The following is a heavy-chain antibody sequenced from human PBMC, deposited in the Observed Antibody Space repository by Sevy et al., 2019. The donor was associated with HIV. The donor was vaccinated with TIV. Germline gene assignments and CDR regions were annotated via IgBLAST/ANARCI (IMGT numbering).Heavy chain of an antibody. D-gene: IGHD2-21*02. CDR1: GGSISSYY. J-gene: IGHJ2*01. V-gene: IGHV4-59*01. Sequence: SETLSLTCTVSGGSISSYYWSWIRQPPGKGLEWIGYIYYSGSTNYNPSLKSQVTISVDTSKNQFSLKLSSVTAADTAVYYCARAAYCGGDCYSWYFDLWGRGTLVTVSS. CDR2: IYYSGST. CDR3: ARAAYCGGDCYSWYFDL.